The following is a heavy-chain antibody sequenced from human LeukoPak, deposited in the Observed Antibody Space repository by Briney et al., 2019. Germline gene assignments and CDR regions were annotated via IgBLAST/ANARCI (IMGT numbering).Heavy chain of an antibody. CDR2: IWNDGSNK. CDR3: ARDRANDCFDY. V-gene: IGHV3-33*01. J-gene: IGHJ4*02. Sequence: GGSLRLSCAASGLTFSNHGMHWVRQAPGKGLEWVAFIWNDGSNKYYADSVKGRFTISRDNSKNTLYLQMNSLRAENTAVYYCARDRANDCFDYWGQGTLVTVSS. CDR1: GLTFSNHG. D-gene: IGHD3-10*01.